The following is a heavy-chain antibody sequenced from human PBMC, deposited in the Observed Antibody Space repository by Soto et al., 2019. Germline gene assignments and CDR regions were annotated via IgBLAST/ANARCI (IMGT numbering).Heavy chain of an antibody. V-gene: IGHV3-15*07. CDR3: TTASDRSIIVVRFDY. CDR2: MKSKTAGGTP. D-gene: IGHD3-22*01. CDR1: GFTFSNAW. J-gene: IGHJ4*01. Sequence: EVQLVESGGGLVKPGGSLRLSCAASGFTFSNAWINWFRQAPGKGLEWVGRMKSKTAGGTPDYAATVKVRFAISRDDSKNMVYLHMNSLTTEDTGIYYCTTASDRSIIVVRFDYWGHGTLVTVSS.